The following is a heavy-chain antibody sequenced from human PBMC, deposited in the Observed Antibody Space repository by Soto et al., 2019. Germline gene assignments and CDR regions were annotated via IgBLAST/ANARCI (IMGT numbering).Heavy chain of an antibody. CDR1: GFTFRNHA. CDR3: GKELRPYGSGPFDF. V-gene: IGHV3-23*01. Sequence: GGSLRLSWAASGFTFRNHAMTWARQAPGKELEWVSAISASGTGTYYAASVQGRFTIFRDNSRATVYLQMNNLRAEDTATYYCGKELRPYGSGPFDFWGQGTLVTVSS. CDR2: ISASGTGT. J-gene: IGHJ4*01. D-gene: IGHD3-10*01.